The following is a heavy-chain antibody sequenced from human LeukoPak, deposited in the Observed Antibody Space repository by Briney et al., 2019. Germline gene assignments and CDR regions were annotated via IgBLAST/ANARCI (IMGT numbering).Heavy chain of an antibody. CDR2: IYYSGST. Sequence: SETLSLTCTVSGGSISSYYWSWIRQPPGKGLEWIGYIYYSGSTNYNPSLKSRVTISVDTSKNQFSLKLSSVTAADTAVYYCARSRDGYIDYWSQGTLVTVSS. CDR3: ARSRDGYIDY. D-gene: IGHD5-24*01. V-gene: IGHV4-59*08. J-gene: IGHJ4*02. CDR1: GGSISSYY.